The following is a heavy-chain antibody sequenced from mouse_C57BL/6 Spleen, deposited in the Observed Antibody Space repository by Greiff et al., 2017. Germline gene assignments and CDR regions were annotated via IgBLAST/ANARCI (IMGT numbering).Heavy chain of an antibody. D-gene: IGHD1-1*01. Sequence: QVQLQQPGAELVKPGASVKMSCKASGYTFTSYWITWVKQRPGQGLEWIGDIYPGSGSTNYNAKFKSKDTLTVDTSSSKAYMQLSSLTSEVSAVYNCARLGTTVVAPYYAMDYWGQGTSGTVSA. V-gene: IGHV1-55*01. CDR3: ARLGTTVVAPYYAMDY. CDR2: IYPGSGST. CDR1: GYTFTSYW. J-gene: IGHJ4*01.